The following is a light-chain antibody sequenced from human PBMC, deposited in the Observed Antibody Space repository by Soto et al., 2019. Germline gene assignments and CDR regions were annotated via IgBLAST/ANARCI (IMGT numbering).Light chain of an antibody. J-gene: IGKJ1*01. CDR1: QTISSW. Sequence: DIQMTQSPSTLAASVGDRVTITCRASQTISSWMAWYQHKPGKAPKLLIYKASTLESGVPSRFSGSGSGTEFTLTISSLQPEDVATYFCQQYRTFGQGTKVEL. V-gene: IGKV1-5*03. CDR2: KAS. CDR3: QQYRT.